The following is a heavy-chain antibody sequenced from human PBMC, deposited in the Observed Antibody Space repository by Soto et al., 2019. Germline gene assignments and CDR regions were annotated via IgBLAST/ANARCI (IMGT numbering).Heavy chain of an antibody. V-gene: IGHV4-39*01. Sequence: QLQLQESGPGLVKPSETLSLTCTVSGGSISSSSYYWGWIRQPPGKGLEWIGSIYYSGSTYYNPALKSRVTISVDTSKTQFALKLSSVTAADTAVYYCARQITMIVVVNRAPLTDWGQGTLVTVSS. J-gene: IGHJ4*02. CDR1: GGSISSSSYY. CDR3: ARQITMIVVVNRAPLTD. D-gene: IGHD3-22*01. CDR2: IYYSGST.